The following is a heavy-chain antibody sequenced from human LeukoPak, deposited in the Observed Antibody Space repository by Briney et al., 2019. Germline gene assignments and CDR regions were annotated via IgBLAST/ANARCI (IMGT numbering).Heavy chain of an antibody. D-gene: IGHD1-14*01. J-gene: IGHJ4*02. CDR2: ISSSSSYT. Sequence: GGSLRLSCAASGFTFSDYYMSWIRQAPGKGLEWVSYISSSSSYTNYADSVKGRFTISRDNAKNSLYLQMNSLRAEDTAVYYCAREPGPGYFDYWGQGTLVTVSS. V-gene: IGHV3-11*06. CDR1: GFTFSDYY. CDR3: AREPGPGYFDY.